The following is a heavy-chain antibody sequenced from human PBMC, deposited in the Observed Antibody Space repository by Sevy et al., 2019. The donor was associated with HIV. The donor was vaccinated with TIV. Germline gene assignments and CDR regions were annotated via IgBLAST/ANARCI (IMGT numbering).Heavy chain of an antibody. CDR2: ITFSSATM. Sequence: GGSLRLSCAASGFTFSSYSMNWVRQAPGKGLEWVSYITFSSATMYYADSVKGRFTISRDNAQNSLFLQMNSLRDEDTAVYHCARDSSWNYDSYFYGMDVWGQGTTVTVSS. D-gene: IGHD1-7*01. CDR3: ARDSSWNYDSYFYGMDV. CDR1: GFTFSSYS. J-gene: IGHJ6*02. V-gene: IGHV3-48*02.